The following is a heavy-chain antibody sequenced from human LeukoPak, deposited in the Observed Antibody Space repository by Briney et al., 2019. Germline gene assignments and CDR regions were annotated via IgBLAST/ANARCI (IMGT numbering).Heavy chain of an antibody. CDR2: ITSSGDST. J-gene: IGHJ4*02. D-gene: IGHD2-15*01. Sequence: PGGSLRLSCAASGFTFSSYYMTWVRQAPGKGLEWVSTITSSGDSTYYADSVKGRFTISRDNSKNTLNLQMVSLRAEDTAVYFCARSCSGVNYYFGVDYWGQGTLVTVSS. V-gene: IGHV3-23*01. CDR3: ARSCSGVNYYFGVDY. CDR1: GFTFSSYY.